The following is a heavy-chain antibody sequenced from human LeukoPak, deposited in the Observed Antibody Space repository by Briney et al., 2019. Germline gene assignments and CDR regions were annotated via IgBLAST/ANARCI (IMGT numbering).Heavy chain of an antibody. J-gene: IGHJ3*02. CDR2: IYSGGST. V-gene: IGHV3-53*01. CDR3: ARLPRGDYGAFDI. Sequence: PGGSLRLSCAASGFTVSSNYMSWVRQAPGQGLEWVSVIYSGGSTYYADSVKGRFTISRDNSKNTLYLQMNSLRAEDTAVYYCARLPRGDYGAFDIWGQGTMVTVSS. CDR1: GFTVSSNY. D-gene: IGHD4-17*01.